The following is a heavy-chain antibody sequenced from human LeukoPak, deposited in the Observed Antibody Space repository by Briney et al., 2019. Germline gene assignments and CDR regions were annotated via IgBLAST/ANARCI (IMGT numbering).Heavy chain of an antibody. CDR3: AKDPITMVRGVIITYYYYYMDV. Sequence: GGSLRLSFAASGFPFSSYGMHWVRQAPGKGLEWVASIRYDGSNKYYADSVKGRFTISRDNSKNTLYLQMNSLRAEDTAVYYCAKDPITMVRGVIITYYYYYMDVWGKGTTVTVSS. CDR1: GFPFSSYG. D-gene: IGHD3-10*01. J-gene: IGHJ6*03. CDR2: IRYDGSNK. V-gene: IGHV3-30*02.